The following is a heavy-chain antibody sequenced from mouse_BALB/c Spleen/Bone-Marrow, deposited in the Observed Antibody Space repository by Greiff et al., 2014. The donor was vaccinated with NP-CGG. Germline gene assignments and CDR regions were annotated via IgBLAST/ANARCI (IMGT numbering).Heavy chain of an antibody. CDR1: GYTFTTYW. J-gene: IGHJ3*01. CDR2: INPSTGYT. Sequence: LQESGAELAKPGASVKMSCKASGYTFTTYWMHWIKQRPGQGLEWIGYINPSTGYTEYNQNFKDKATLTADTSSSTAYMQLSSLTSEDSAAYYCARTCAWFAYWGQGTLVTVSA. V-gene: IGHV1-7*01. CDR3: ARTCAWFAY.